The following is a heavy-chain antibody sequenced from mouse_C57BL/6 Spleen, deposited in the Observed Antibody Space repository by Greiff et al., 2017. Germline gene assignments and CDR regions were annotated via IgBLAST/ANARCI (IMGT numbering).Heavy chain of an antibody. CDR1: GYAFSSYW. Sequence: QVQLQQSGAELVKPGASVKISCKASGYAFSSYWMNWVKQRPGKGLEWIGQIYPGDGATNYNEKFKGKATLTADKSSSTAYMQLSSLTSEDSAVYFCATSSTAVVCYWYFDGWGTGTAVTVAS. CDR2: IYPGDGAT. J-gene: IGHJ1*03. V-gene: IGHV1-80*01. D-gene: IGHD1-1*01. CDR3: ATSSTAVVCYWYFDG.